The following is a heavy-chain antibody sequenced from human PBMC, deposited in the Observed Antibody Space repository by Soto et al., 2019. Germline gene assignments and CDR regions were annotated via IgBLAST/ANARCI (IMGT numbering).Heavy chain of an antibody. CDR1: GFSISSSTSQ. J-gene: IGHJ5*02. CDR3: ARRNSYDGVWGTYRGSWFDP. Sequence: SETLSLTCTVSGFSISSSTSQWGWIRQPPGKGLEWIWTIYYSETTYYTPSLKTRLTMSVDTSKNHFSLKLSSVTAADTAVYYCARRNSYDGVWGTYRGSWFDPWGQGTLVTVSS. CDR2: IYYSETT. D-gene: IGHD3-16*02. V-gene: IGHV4-39*02.